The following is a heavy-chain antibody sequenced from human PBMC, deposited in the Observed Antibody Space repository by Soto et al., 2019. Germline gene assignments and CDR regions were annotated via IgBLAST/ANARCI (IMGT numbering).Heavy chain of an antibody. CDR2: ISYDGSNK. V-gene: IGHV3-30-3*01. J-gene: IGHJ6*02. Sequence: PGGSLRLSCAASGFTFSSYAMHWVRQAPGKGLEWVAVISYDGSNKYYADSVKGRFTISRDNSKNTLYLQMNSLRAEDTAVYYCAKDFRRTGYFGMDVWGQGTTVTVSS. CDR3: AKDFRRTGYFGMDV. D-gene: IGHD3-10*01. CDR1: GFTFSSYA.